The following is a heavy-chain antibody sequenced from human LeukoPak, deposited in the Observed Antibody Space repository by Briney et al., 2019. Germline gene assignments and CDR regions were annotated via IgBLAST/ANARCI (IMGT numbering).Heavy chain of an antibody. CDR3: AKGYVLGSYRLCGFDC. CDR1: GFSFGDYG. CDR2: ILFDGSST. J-gene: IGHJ4*02. Sequence: GGSLRLSCAASGFSFGDYGMNWVRQAPGKGLEWVAGILFDGSSTYYGDSVKGRFTISRDNSKNTLYLQMNSVRADDTAVYYCAKGYVLGSYRLCGFDCWGQGSLVTVSS. V-gene: IGHV3-30*18. D-gene: IGHD3-16*02.